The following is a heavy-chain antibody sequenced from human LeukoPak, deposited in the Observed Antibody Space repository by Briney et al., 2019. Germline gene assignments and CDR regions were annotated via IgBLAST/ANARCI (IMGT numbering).Heavy chain of an antibody. CDR1: GGSISSYY. CDR3: ARDSGSYLDY. V-gene: IGHV4-4*09. J-gene: IGHJ4*02. Sequence: SETLSLTCTVSGGSISSYYWSWIRQPPGKGLEWIGYIYTSGSTNYNPSLKSRVTILVDTSKNQFSLKLSSVTAADTAVYYCARDSGSYLDYWGQGTLVTVSS. CDR2: IYTSGST. D-gene: IGHD1-26*01.